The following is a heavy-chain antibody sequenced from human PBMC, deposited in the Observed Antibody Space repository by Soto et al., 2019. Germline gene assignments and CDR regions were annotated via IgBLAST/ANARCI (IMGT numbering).Heavy chain of an antibody. J-gene: IGHJ6*02. CDR3: DRGGSSSDKGMDV. CDR2: ISSRSYTI. V-gene: IGHV3-48*02. Sequence: EVQLVESGGGLVQPGGSLRLSCAASGFSFSTYSMNWVRQAPGKGLEWVSYISSRSYTIYYIDSVKGRFTISRDNAKSSLYLQMNSLREEDTAVYYCDRGGSSSDKGMDVWGQGTTVTVSS. CDR1: GFSFSTYS. D-gene: IGHD6-6*01.